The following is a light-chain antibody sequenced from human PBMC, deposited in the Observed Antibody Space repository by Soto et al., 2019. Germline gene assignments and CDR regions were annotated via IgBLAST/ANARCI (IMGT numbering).Light chain of an antibody. CDR2: GAS. CDR1: QSVGSN. CDR3: QQYNDWLT. Sequence: EMVMSQSPATLYVSPGERATFSCRASQSVGSNVAWYQQKPGQAPRLLIFGASTRATGIPARFTGSGSGTDFTLTIASLQSEDFAFYYCQQYNDWLTFGGGTKVDIK. J-gene: IGKJ4*01. V-gene: IGKV3-15*01.